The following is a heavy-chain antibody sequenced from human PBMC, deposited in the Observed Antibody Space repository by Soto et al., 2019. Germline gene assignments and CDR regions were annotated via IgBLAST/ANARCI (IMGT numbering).Heavy chain of an antibody. V-gene: IGHV3-30-3*01. CDR2: ISYDGSNK. CDR1: GFTFSSYA. J-gene: IGHJ5*02. CDR3: ARDRPGYCSGGSCYSGDWFDP. D-gene: IGHD2-15*01. Sequence: QVQLVESGGDVVQPGRSLRLSCAASGFTFSSYAMHWVRQAPGKGLEWVAVISYDGSNKYYADSVKGRFTISRDNSKNTLYLQMNSLRAEDTAVYYCARDRPGYCSGGSCYSGDWFDPWGQGTLVTVSS.